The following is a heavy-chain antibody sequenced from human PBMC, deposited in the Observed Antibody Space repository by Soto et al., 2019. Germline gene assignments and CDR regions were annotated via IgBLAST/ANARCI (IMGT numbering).Heavy chain of an antibody. CDR3: AREGSYCGGDCPNFYYYYGMDV. V-gene: IGHV1-18*01. CDR2: ISAYNGNT. Sequence: QVQLVQSGAEVKKPGASVKVSCKASGYTFTSYGISWVRQAPGQGLEWMGWISAYNGNTNDAQKLQGRVTMTTDTSTSTAYMELRSLRSDDTAVYYCAREGSYCGGDCPNFYYYYGMDVWGQGTTVTVSS. D-gene: IGHD2-21*02. J-gene: IGHJ6*02. CDR1: GYTFTSYG.